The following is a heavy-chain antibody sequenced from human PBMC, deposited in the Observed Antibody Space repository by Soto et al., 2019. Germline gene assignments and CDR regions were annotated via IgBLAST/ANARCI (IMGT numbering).Heavy chain of an antibody. V-gene: IGHV4-30-4*01. J-gene: IGHJ4*02. Sequence: NPSETLSLTCSVSGGSISSGDYYWSWIRQPPGKGLERIGYIFHSGTTYYNPSLKSRVAISIDTSKKQFSLKLRSVTAADTAVYYCARAYYDVLTGYYVSYFDYWGQGNPVTV. CDR2: IFHSGTT. CDR1: GGSISSGDYY. CDR3: ARAYYDVLTGYYVSYFDY. D-gene: IGHD3-9*01.